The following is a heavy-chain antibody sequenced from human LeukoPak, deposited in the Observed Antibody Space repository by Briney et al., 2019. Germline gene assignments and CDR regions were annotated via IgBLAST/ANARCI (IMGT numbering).Heavy chain of an antibody. CDR2: ISGSGGTT. V-gene: IGHV3-23*01. Sequence: GGSLRLSCAASGFTFSSYAMSWVRQAPGEGLEWVSAISGSGGTTYYADSVKGRFTISRGNSKNTLYLQMNSLRAEDTAVYYCAKVVVAATRFYYYGMDVWGQGTTVTVSS. J-gene: IGHJ6*02. D-gene: IGHD2-15*01. CDR3: AKVVVAATRFYYYGMDV. CDR1: GFTFSSYA.